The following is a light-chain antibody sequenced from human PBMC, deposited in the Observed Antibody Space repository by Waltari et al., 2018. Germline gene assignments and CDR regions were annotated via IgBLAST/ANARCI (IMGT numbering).Light chain of an antibody. V-gene: IGLV4-69*01. CDR2: VNSDGSH. CDR3: QTGGHGTWV. CDR1: SGHSSNV. J-gene: IGLJ3*02. Sequence: QPVLTQSPSASASLGASVKLTCTLSSGHSSNVIAWLQQQPKKGPRYLMKVNSDGSHNKGDGIPARFSGSSSGAERYLTISSLQSEDEADYYCQTGGHGTWVFGGGTKLTVL.